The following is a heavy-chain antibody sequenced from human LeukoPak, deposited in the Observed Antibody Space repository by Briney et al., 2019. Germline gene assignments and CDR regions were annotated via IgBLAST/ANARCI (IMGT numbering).Heavy chain of an antibody. D-gene: IGHD4-17*01. Sequence: GGSLRLSCAASGFTFSIYAMSWVRQAPGKGLEWVSAISGSDGRTFYADSVKGRFTISRDNAKNSLYLQMNSLRAEDTAVYYCARGMGDYGDYLFDYWGQGTLVTVSS. CDR1: GFTFSIYA. V-gene: IGHV3-23*01. CDR2: ISGSDGRT. J-gene: IGHJ4*02. CDR3: ARGMGDYGDYLFDY.